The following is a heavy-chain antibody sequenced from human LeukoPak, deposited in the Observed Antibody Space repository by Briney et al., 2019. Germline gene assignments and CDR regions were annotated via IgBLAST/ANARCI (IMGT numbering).Heavy chain of an antibody. CDR3: ARDRDGYTFDI. CDR1: GFTFSSYS. J-gene: IGHJ3*02. Sequence: GGSLRLSCAVSGFTFSSYSVNWVRQAPGKGLEWVSSISSSSSYIYYADSVKGRFTISRDNAKNSLYLQINSLRAEDTAVYYCARDRDGYTFDIWGQGTMVTVSS. D-gene: IGHD5-24*01. V-gene: IGHV3-21*01. CDR2: ISSSSSYI.